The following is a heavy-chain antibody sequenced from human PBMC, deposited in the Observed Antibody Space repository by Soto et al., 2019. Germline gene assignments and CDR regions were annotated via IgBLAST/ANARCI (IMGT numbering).Heavy chain of an antibody. D-gene: IGHD2-2*01. V-gene: IGHV4-34*01. CDR3: ARLRNPSFSAYSPMPR. J-gene: IGHJ4*02. CDR1: GGSFLGYY. CDR2: INHGGSS. Sequence: QVQLQQWGAGLLKPSETLSLTCAAYGGSFLGYYWTWIRQPPGKGLEWIGEINHGGSSNYNPSLKSGVSTSVDTSKYQCSRKGNSMSAADTAVHYCARLRNPSFSAYSPMPRWGQGTLVTVSA.